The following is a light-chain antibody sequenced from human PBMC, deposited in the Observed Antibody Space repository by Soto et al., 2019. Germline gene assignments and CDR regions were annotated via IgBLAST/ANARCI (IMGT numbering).Light chain of an antibody. Sequence: EFVLTQSPGTLSLSPGERATLSCRASQTVRNNYLAWYQQKPGQAPRLLIYDASSRATGIPDRYSASGSGTDFTLTISRLEPEDFAVFFCQQYGTSEIIFGQGTRLEI. CDR3: QQYGTSEII. CDR1: QTVRNNY. CDR2: DAS. V-gene: IGKV3-20*01. J-gene: IGKJ5*01.